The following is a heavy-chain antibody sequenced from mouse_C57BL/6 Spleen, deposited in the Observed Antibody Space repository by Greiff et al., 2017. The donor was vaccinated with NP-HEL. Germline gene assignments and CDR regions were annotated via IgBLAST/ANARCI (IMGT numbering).Heavy chain of an antibody. J-gene: IGHJ1*03. CDR2: ISNGGGST. V-gene: IGHV5-12*01. D-gene: IGHD1-1*01. Sequence: EVMLVESGGGLVQPGGSLKLSCAASGFTFSDYYMYWVRQTPEKRLEWVAYISNGGGSTYYPDTVKGRFTISRDNAKNTLYLQMSRLKSEDTAMYYCARHHYYGSRGWYFDVWGTGTTVTVSS. CDR1: GFTFSDYY. CDR3: ARHHYYGSRGWYFDV.